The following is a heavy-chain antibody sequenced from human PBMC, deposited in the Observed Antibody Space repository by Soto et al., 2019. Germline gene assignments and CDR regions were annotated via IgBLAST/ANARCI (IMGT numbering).Heavy chain of an antibody. J-gene: IGHJ6*02. D-gene: IGHD5-18*01. V-gene: IGHV1-69*13. CDR3: ARVRRDDTASNYYYYGMDV. CDR1: GGTFSSYA. CDR2: IIPIFGTA. Sequence: SVKVSCKASGGTFSSYAISWVRQAPGQGLEWMGGIIPIFGTANYAQKFQGRVTITADESTSTAYMELSSLRSEDTAVYYCARVRRDDTASNYYYYGMDVWGQGTTVTVSS.